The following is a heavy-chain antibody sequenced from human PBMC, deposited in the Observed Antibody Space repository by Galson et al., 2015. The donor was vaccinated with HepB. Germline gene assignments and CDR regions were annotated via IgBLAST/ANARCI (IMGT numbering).Heavy chain of an antibody. V-gene: IGHV1-3*01. CDR3: ARDMIVVVPAAMDYYYGMDI. CDR2: INAGNGNT. CDR1: GYTFTSYA. D-gene: IGHD2-2*01. J-gene: IGHJ6*02. Sequence: SVKVSCKASGYTFTSYAMHWVRQAPGQRLEWMGWINAGNGNTKYSQKFQGRVTITRDTSASTAYMELSSLRSEDTAVYYCARDMIVVVPAAMDYYYGMDIWGQGTTVTVSS.